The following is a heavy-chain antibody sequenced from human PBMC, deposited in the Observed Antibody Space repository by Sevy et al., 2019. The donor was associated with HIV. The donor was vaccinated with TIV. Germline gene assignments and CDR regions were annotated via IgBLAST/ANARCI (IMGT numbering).Heavy chain of an antibody. CDR3: VPRDYYGEDY. Sequence: ASVKVSCKVSGYTLTELSMHWVRQAPGKGLEWMGGFDPEDGETIYTQKFQGRVTMTEDTSTDTAYMELSSLRSEDTAVYYCVPRDYYGEDYWGQGTLVTVSS. CDR1: GYTLTELS. CDR2: FDPEDGET. D-gene: IGHD3-10*01. J-gene: IGHJ4*02. V-gene: IGHV1-24*01.